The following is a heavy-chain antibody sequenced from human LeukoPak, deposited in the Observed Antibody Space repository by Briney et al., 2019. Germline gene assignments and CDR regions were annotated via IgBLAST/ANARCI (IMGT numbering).Heavy chain of an antibody. CDR2: IFYSGST. Sequence: SETLSLTCTVSGGSISSYYWSWIRQPPGKGLEWIGYIFYSGSTNYNPSLKSRVTISEDKSKNQFSLKLSSVTAADTAVYYCATTQTWELNAFAFWGQGTMVTVSP. D-gene: IGHD1-26*01. V-gene: IGHV4-59*08. CDR3: ATTQTWELNAFAF. CDR1: GGSISSYY. J-gene: IGHJ3*01.